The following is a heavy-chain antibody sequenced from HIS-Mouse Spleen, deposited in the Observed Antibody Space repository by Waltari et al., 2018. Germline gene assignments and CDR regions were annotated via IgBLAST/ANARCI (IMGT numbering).Heavy chain of an antibody. V-gene: IGHV4-39*01. CDR1: GGSISSSSYS. CDR2: IYYSGST. D-gene: IGHD6-13*01. CDR3: ARHEGQQLVTSLFDY. Sequence: QLQLQESGPGLVKPSETLSLTCTVSGGSISSSSYSLGWIRQPPGKGLEWIGSIYYSGSTYYNPSLKSRVTISVDTSKNQFSLKLSSVTAADTAVYYCARHEGQQLVTSLFDYWGQGTLVTVSS. J-gene: IGHJ4*02.